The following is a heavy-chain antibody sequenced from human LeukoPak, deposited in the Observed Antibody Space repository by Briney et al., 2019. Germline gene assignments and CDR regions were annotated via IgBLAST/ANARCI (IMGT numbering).Heavy chain of an antibody. CDR2: INHSGRT. D-gene: IGHD2-2*02. V-gene: IGHV4-34*01. CDR1: GGSISSYY. J-gene: IGHJ6*02. CDR3: ASTSENCSSTSCYTRFGMDV. Sequence: PSETLSLTCTVSGGSISSYYWSWIRQPPGKGLEWIGGINHSGRTNYNPSLKSRVTISVDTSKNQFSLKLSSVTAADTAVYYCASTSENCSSTSCYTRFGMDVWGQGTTVTVSS.